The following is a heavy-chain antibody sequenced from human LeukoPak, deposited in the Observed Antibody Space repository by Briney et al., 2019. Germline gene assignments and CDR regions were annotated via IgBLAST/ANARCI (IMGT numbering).Heavy chain of an antibody. J-gene: IGHJ6*02. D-gene: IGHD6-13*01. CDR2: IGHNGST. V-gene: IGHV4-34*01. CDR1: GGSFSDFN. Sequence: SETLSLTCAVYGGSFSDFNWTWIRQPPGKGLEWIGEIGHNGSTNYNPSLRSRVTISADTSKNHFSLKLTSVTAADTAVYYCARGIAAADYYYYGMDVWGQGTTVTVSS. CDR3: ARGIAAADYYYYGMDV.